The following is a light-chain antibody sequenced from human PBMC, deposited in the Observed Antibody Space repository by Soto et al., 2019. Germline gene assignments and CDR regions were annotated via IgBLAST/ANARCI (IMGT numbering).Light chain of an antibody. Sequence: QSALTQPPSVSGSPGQSVTISCTGTRSDVGTYNRVSWYQQPPGTAPKLMIYEVSNRPSGVPDRFSGSKSGNTASLTISGLQAEDEADYYCSSFTSSSPLVFGGGTKLTVL. CDR3: SSFTSSSPLV. V-gene: IGLV2-18*02. J-gene: IGLJ2*01. CDR1: RSDVGTYNR. CDR2: EVS.